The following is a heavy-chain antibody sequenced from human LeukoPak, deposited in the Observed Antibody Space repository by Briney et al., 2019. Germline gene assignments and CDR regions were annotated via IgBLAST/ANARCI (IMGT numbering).Heavy chain of an antibody. V-gene: IGHV4-61*08. Sequence: SETLSLTCAVSGGSISSGGYSWSWIRQPPGKGLEWIGYIYYSGSTNYNPSLKSRVTISVDTSKNQFSLKLSSVTAADTAVYYCARLRRQWLVRYFDYWGQGTLVTVSS. CDR1: GGSISSGGYS. CDR3: ARLRRQWLVRYFDY. D-gene: IGHD6-19*01. CDR2: IYYSGST. J-gene: IGHJ4*02.